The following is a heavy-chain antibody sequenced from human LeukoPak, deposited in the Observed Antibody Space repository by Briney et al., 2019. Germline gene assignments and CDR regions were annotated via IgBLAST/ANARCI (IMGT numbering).Heavy chain of an antibody. J-gene: IGHJ6*03. V-gene: IGHV1-2*02. CDR3: AREGLRSIAARRGTRDYMDV. CDR1: GYTFTGNY. D-gene: IGHD6-6*01. Sequence: ASVKVSCKASGYTFTGNYMHWVRQAPGQGLEWMGWINPNSGGTNYAQKFQGRVTMTRDTSISTAYVELSRLRSDDTAVYYCAREGLRSIAARRGTRDYMDVWGKGTTVIVSS. CDR2: INPNSGGT.